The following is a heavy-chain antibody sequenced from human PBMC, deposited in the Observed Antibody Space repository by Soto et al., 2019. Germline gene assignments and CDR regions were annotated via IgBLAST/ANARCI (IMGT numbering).Heavy chain of an antibody. V-gene: IGHV3-23*01. D-gene: IGHD3-10*01. CDR1: GVTFTSYA. CDR3: AKGSFGFDY. Sequence: VQLLESGGGLVQPGGSLRLSCAASGVTFTSYAMTWVRQVPGEGLQWVSSISKSGDSTYYADSVKGRFTTSRDNSKNTLYLQMNSLRAEDTAIYYCAKGSFGFDYWGQGTLVTVSS. CDR2: ISKSGDST. J-gene: IGHJ4*02.